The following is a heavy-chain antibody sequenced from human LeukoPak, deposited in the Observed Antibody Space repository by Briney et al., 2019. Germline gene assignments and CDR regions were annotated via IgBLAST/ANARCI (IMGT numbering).Heavy chain of an antibody. D-gene: IGHD6-19*01. J-gene: IGHJ4*02. CDR3: AKVTAVASTGALGY. V-gene: IGHV3-74*01. CDR2: INSDGSST. Sequence: GGSLRLSCAASGFTFSSYWMHWVRQAPGKGLVWVSRINSDGSSTTYAASVKGRFTISRDNAKNTLYLQMNSLRADDTAVYYCAKVTAVASTGALGYWGQGTLVTVSS. CDR1: GFTFSSYW.